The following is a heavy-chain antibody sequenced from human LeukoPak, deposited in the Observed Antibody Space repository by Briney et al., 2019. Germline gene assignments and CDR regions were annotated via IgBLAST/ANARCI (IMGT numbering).Heavy chain of an antibody. Sequence: SQTLSLTCAISGDSVSNNIATWNWVRQSPSRGLEWLGRTYYRSRWGNDYALSVKGRITSNPDTTRNQFSLQLNSVTPEDTAVYYCVRDSDDYYWALDFWGQGTPVTVSS. D-gene: IGHD3-10*01. CDR1: GDSVSNNIAT. CDR3: VRDSDDYYWALDF. V-gene: IGHV6-1*01. J-gene: IGHJ4*02. CDR2: TYYRSRWGN.